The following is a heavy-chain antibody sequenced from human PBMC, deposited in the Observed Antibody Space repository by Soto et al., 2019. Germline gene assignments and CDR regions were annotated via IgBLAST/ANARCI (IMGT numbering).Heavy chain of an antibody. CDR2: IKSKTDGGTT. CDR3: TTGSRYYYDSSPLDY. V-gene: IGHV3-15*01. J-gene: IGHJ4*02. Sequence: GGSLRLSCAASGFTFSNAWMSWVRQAPGKGLEWVGRIKSKTDGGTTDYAAHVKGRFTISRDDSKNTLYLQMNSLKTEDTAVYYCTTGSRYYYDSSPLDYWGQGTLVTVSS. CDR1: GFTFSNAW. D-gene: IGHD3-22*01.